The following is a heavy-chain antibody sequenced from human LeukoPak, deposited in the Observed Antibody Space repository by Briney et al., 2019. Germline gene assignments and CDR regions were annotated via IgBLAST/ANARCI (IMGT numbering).Heavy chain of an antibody. Sequence: SETLSLTCTVSGGSISTYYWSWIRQSPWKGLEWIGYSDYSGSTNYNPSLKSRVTISVDTSKNQCSLKLTSVTAEDTAVYYCARVEWELLGFDYWGQGTLVTVSS. J-gene: IGHJ4*02. CDR3: ARVEWELLGFDY. V-gene: IGHV4-59*01. CDR2: SDYSGST. D-gene: IGHD1-26*01. CDR1: GGSISTYY.